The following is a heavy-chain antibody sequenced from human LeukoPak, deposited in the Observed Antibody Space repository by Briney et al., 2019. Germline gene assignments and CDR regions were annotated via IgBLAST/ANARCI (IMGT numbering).Heavy chain of an antibody. D-gene: IGHD3-3*01. CDR3: SRRFLEWYGYMDV. CDR2: IRSKAYGRTT. J-gene: IGHJ6*03. CDR1: GFTFGDYA. V-gene: IGHV3-49*03. Sequence: GGSLRLSCTGSGFTFGDYAMSWFRQAPGKGLERGGFIRSKAYGRTTEYAASVKGRYTISRDDSKSIAYLQMNSLKTEDTAVYYCSRRFLEWYGYMDVWGKGTTVTVSS.